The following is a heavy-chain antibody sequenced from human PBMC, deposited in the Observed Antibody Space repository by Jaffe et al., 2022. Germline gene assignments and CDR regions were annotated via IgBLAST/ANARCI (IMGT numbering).Heavy chain of an antibody. J-gene: IGHJ4*02. V-gene: IGHV3-30*18. D-gene: IGHD2-15*01. CDR3: AKDLGYCSGGSCYGGDY. CDR1: GFTFSSYG. CDR2: ISYDGSNK. Sequence: QVQLVESGGGVVQPGRSLRLSCAASGFTFSSYGMHWVRQAPGKGLEWVAVISYDGSNKYYADSVKGRFTISRDNSKNTLYLQMNSLRAEDTAVYYCAKDLGYCSGGSCYGGDYWGQGTLVTVSS.